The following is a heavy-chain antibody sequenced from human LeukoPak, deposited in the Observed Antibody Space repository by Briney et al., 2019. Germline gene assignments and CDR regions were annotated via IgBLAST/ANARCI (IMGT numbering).Heavy chain of an antibody. D-gene: IGHD2-15*01. CDR2: INGDGSWT. CDR1: GNYW. CDR3: VSFCETY. V-gene: IGHV3-74*01. Sequence: GGSLRLSCAASGNYWMHWVRQAPGKGLVWVSHINGDGSWTTYADSVKGRFTISKDNAKNTVYLQMNNLRAEDTAVYYCVSFCETYWGWGTLVTVSS. J-gene: IGHJ4*02.